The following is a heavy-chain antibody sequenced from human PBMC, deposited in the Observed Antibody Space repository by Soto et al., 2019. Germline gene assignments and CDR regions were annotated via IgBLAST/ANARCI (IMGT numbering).Heavy chain of an antibody. V-gene: IGHV1-69*13. Sequence: SVKVSCKASGGTFSSYAISWVRQAPGQGLEWMGGIILIFGTANYAQKFQGRVTITADESTSTAYMELSSLRSEDTAVYYCARATRRGYSYGIDYWGQGTLVTVSS. D-gene: IGHD5-18*01. CDR1: GGTFSSYA. J-gene: IGHJ4*02. CDR3: ARATRRGYSYGIDY. CDR2: IILIFGTA.